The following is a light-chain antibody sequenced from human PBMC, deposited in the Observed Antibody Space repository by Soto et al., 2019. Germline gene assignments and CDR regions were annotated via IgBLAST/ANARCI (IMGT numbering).Light chain of an antibody. CDR2: VAS. J-gene: IGKJ4*01. Sequence: DIQMTQSPSSLSASVGDRVTITCRASEGIRNELAWYQQKSGKGPKRLIHVASSLENGVPSRFSGRGFGTEFTLTISSLQPEDSATYFCLQYQTYPLTFGGGTAVEIK. CDR1: EGIRNE. CDR3: LQYQTYPLT. V-gene: IGKV1-17*01.